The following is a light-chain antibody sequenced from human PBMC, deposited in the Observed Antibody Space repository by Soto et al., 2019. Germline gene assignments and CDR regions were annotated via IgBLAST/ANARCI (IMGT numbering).Light chain of an antibody. CDR2: GAS. CDR1: QTVIHNY. Sequence: EIVLTQSPGTLSLSPGERATLSCRASQTVIHNYSAWHQQKPGQTPRLLVHGASNRATGIPDRFSGSGSGTDFTLTISRLEPEDFAVYYCQQHGSSPITFGQGTRLEIK. CDR3: QQHGSSPIT. V-gene: IGKV3-20*01. J-gene: IGKJ5*01.